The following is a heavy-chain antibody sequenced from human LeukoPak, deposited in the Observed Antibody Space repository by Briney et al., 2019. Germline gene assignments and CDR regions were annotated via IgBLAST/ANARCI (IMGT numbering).Heavy chain of an antibody. CDR3: VKGDGDSPFDY. CDR2: IRYDESDK. CDR1: GSTFSSDG. D-gene: IGHD5-24*01. V-gene: IGHV3-30*02. Sequence: SLSLSCPPSGSTFSSDGMHWVRQAPGKWLEWVAFIRYDESDKYYADSVKGRFTISRDISKNTLYLQMNSLRAEDTAVYYCVKGDGDSPFDYWGEGTLVTVSS. J-gene: IGHJ4*02.